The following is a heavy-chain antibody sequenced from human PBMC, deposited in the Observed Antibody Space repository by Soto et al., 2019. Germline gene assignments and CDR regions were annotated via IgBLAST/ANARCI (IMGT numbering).Heavy chain of an antibody. CDR2: FYSSGSI. CDR3: ARMYSSGSGWFHP. Sequence: PSATLSLTCSVSGYSITAGGYYWSWIRQHPGKGLEWIGSFYSSGSIIYNPSLKSRVSISGDTSRNQFSMTLTSVTAADTALYYCARMYSSGSGWFHPWGQGTLVTVSS. CDR1: GYSITAGGYY. D-gene: IGHD3-22*01. J-gene: IGHJ5*02. V-gene: IGHV4-31*03.